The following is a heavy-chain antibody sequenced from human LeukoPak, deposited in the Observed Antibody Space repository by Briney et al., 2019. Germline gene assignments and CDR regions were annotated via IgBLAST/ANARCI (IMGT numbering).Heavy chain of an antibody. Sequence: SETLSLTCTVSGGSISSYYGSWIRQPAGKGLEWIGRIYTSGSTNYNPSLKSRVTMSVDTSKNQFSLKLSSVTAADTAVYYCARGSRITMIVVADDAFDIWGQGTMVTVSS. CDR3: ARGSRITMIVVADDAFDI. D-gene: IGHD3-22*01. CDR2: IYTSGST. CDR1: GGSISSYY. V-gene: IGHV4-4*07. J-gene: IGHJ3*02.